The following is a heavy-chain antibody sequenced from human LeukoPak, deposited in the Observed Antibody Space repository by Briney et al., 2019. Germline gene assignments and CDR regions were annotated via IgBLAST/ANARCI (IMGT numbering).Heavy chain of an antibody. Sequence: GGSLRLSCAASGFTFSSHWMTWVRQAPGKGLEWVANINQDGSEQYYVDSVKGRFTISRDNAKNSLYLQMNSLRAEDTAVYYCARVGYCSTTSCYWRAFDCWGQGTLVTASS. V-gene: IGHV3-7*01. D-gene: IGHD2-2*01. CDR2: INQDGSEQ. J-gene: IGHJ4*02. CDR1: GFTFSSHW. CDR3: ARVGYCSTTSCYWRAFDC.